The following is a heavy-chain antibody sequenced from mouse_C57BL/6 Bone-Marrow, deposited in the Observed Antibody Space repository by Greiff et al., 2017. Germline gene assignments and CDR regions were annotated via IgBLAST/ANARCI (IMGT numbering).Heavy chain of an antibody. J-gene: IGHJ2*01. Sequence: QVQLQQPGAELVRPGSSVKLSCKASGYTFTSYWMDWVKQRPGQGLEWIGNIYPSDSETHYTQKFKDKATLTVDKSSSTAYMQLSSLTSEDSAVYYCARGGLLYFDYWGQGTTLTVSS. CDR1: GYTFTSYW. CDR2: IYPSDSET. D-gene: IGHD2-3*01. CDR3: ARGGLLYFDY. V-gene: IGHV1-61*01.